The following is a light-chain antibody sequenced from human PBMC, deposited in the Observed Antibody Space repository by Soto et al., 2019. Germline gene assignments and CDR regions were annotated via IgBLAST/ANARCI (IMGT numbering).Light chain of an antibody. J-gene: IGLJ3*02. CDR3: QSWDTGVLV. CDR1: SGHSNYA. V-gene: IGLV4-69*02. Sequence: QLVLTQSPSASASLGDSVTLTCTLSSGHSNYAIAWHQQQPNTGPRFLMKLNTDGRHTTGDGIPDRFSGSSSGAERYLTSPRLQYEDEADYYCQSWDTGVLVFGGGTKVTVL. CDR2: LNTDGRH.